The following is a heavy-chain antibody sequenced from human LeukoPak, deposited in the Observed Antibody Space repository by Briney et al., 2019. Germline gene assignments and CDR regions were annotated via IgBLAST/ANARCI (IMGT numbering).Heavy chain of an antibody. D-gene: IGHD3-10*01. CDR3: ARSLTMVRGYDY. CDR1: GFTFSSYW. V-gene: IGHV3-7*01. Sequence: GGSLRLSCAASGFTFSSYWMSWVRQAPGKGLEWVANIKQDGSEKYYVDSVRGRFTISRDNSKNTLYLQMNSLRAEDTAVYHCARSLTMVRGYDYWGQGTLVTVSS. CDR2: IKQDGSEK. J-gene: IGHJ4*02.